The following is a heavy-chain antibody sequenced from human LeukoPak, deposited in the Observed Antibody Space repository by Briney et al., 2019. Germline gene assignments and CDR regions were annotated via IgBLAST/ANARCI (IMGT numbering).Heavy chain of an antibody. Sequence: SVKVSCKASGYTFTSYVISWVRQAPGQGREWMGWISAYNGNTNYAPKLQGRVTMTTDTSTSTAYMELRSLRSDDTAVYYCARDVRMGYGSGSSNWGQGTLVTVSS. CDR1: GYTFTSYV. V-gene: IGHV1-18*01. J-gene: IGHJ4*02. CDR2: ISAYNGNT. D-gene: IGHD3-10*01. CDR3: ARDVRMGYGSGSSN.